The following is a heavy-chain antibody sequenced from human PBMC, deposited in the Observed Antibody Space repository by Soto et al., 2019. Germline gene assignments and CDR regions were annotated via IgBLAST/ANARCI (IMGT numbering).Heavy chain of an antibody. CDR2: IYYSGST. Sequence: QVLLQESGPRMVNPSQTLSLTCNVSGGSISSGGYYWSWIRQHPGKGLEGIGYIYYSGSTYYNPSLKARVTISVGTSKKQFSLKLGSVTAADTAVYYCARWSYYDCSGERYFDLWGRGTLVTVS. J-gene: IGHJ2*01. CDR3: ARWSYYDCSGERYFDL. D-gene: IGHD3-22*01. V-gene: IGHV4-31*03. CDR1: GGSISSGGYY.